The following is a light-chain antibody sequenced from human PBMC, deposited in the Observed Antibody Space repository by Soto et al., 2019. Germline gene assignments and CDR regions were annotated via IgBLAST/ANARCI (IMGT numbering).Light chain of an antibody. Sequence: DIQMTQYPSSLSASVGDRVTITCRASQSISTYLNWYQQKPGKAPNLLIYTTSNLESGVPSRFSGSGSGTDFTLTINSLQPEDFATYFCQQSHSRPRTFGQGTKVDIK. J-gene: IGKJ1*01. V-gene: IGKV1-39*01. CDR1: QSISTY. CDR2: TTS. CDR3: QQSHSRPRT.